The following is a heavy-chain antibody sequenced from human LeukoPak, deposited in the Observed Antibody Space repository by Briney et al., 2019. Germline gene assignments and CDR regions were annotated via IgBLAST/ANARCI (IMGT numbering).Heavy chain of an antibody. V-gene: IGHV4-59*08. CDR2: IYYSGST. J-gene: IGHJ4*02. CDR1: GVSISSYY. CDR3: ARQSFRQLWLFDY. D-gene: IGHD5-18*01. Sequence: HSETLSLTCTVSGVSISSYYWSWIRQPPGKGLEWIGYIYYSGSTNYNPSLKSRVTISVDTSKNQFSLKLSSVTAADTAVYYCARQSFRQLWLFDYWGQGTLVTVSS.